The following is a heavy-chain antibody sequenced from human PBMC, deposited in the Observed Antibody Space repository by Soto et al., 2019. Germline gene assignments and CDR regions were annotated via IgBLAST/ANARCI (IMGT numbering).Heavy chain of an antibody. D-gene: IGHD5-12*01. J-gene: IGHJ4*02. V-gene: IGHV2-5*02. CDR2: IYWAGDL. CDR1: LFSLIVNGVG. Sequence: GPPLANLPQVLSLPCNFSLFSLIVNGVGVGWIRQPPGKALEWLALIYWAGDLRYSPALKSRLTITQDPYKDKVVLTMTNMDPTDSGTYYYAHGYVQLSSTFHYFDSWGQGMRVTVSS. CDR3: AHGYVQLSSTFHYFDS.